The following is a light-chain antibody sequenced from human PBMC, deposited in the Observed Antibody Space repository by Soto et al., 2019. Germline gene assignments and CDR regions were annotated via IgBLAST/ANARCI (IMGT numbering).Light chain of an antibody. J-gene: IGKJ5*01. CDR3: QQYNSYPII. Sequence: SQMTRSDYTMSASVGNRVNISCRASQSISSWLAWYQQKPGKAPKLLIYDASSLESGVPSRFSGSGSGTEFTLTISSLQPDDFATYYCQQYNSYPIIFGQGTRLEIK. V-gene: IGKV1-5*01. CDR2: DAS. CDR1: QSISSW.